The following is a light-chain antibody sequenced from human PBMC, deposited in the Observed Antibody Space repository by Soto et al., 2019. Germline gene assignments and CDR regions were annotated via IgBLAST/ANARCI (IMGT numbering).Light chain of an antibody. Sequence: QSVLTQPASVSGSPGQSIAISCTGTNSDVGGYNYVSWYQQYPGKAPKLMIYHVSNRPSGVSNRFSGSKSGNSASLTISGLQAEDEADYYCSSYTSTSTYVFGTGTKLTVL. CDR2: HVS. CDR3: SSYTSTSTYV. V-gene: IGLV2-14*01. CDR1: NSDVGGYNY. J-gene: IGLJ1*01.